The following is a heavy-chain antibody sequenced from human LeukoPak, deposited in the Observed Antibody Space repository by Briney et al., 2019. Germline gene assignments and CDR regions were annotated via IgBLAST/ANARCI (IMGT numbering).Heavy chain of an antibody. Sequence: SETLSLTCTVSGGSISYYYWSWIRQSPGKGLEWIGYIYYSGTTNYDPSLKSRVTISVDTSKNQFSLQLRSVTAADTAVYYCAREDPQTRVPEGMDVWGQGTTVTVSS. CDR1: GGSISYYY. D-gene: IGHD4/OR15-4a*01. CDR2: IYYSGTT. V-gene: IGHV4-59*01. CDR3: AREDPQTRVPEGMDV. J-gene: IGHJ6*02.